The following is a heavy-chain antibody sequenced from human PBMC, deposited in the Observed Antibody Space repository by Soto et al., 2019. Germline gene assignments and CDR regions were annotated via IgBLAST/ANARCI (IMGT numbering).Heavy chain of an antibody. D-gene: IGHD3-22*01. CDR3: TTVLYDGNGYQDY. J-gene: IGHJ4*02. V-gene: IGHV3-15*01. Sequence: GGSLRLSCAASGFTFSNAWMSWVRQAPGKGREWVGRIKSKTDGGTTDYAAPVKGRFTISRDDSKNTLYLQMNSLKIEDTAVYYCTTVLYDGNGYQDYWGQGTLVTVSS. CDR2: IKSKTDGGTT. CDR1: GFTFSNAW.